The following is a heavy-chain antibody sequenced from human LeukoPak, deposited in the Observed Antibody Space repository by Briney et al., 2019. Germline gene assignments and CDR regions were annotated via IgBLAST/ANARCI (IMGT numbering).Heavy chain of an antibody. V-gene: IGHV3-23*01. CDR1: GFTFSSYA. D-gene: IGHD3-9*01. CDR3: AKAEGYDILTGLDY. J-gene: IGHJ4*02. CDR2: IGTSGGST. Sequence: GGSLRLSCATSGFTFSSYAMSWVRQAPGKGLDSVSGIGTSGGSTYYSDSVKGRFTISRDNSKNTLYLQMNSLRTEDTAVYYCAKAEGYDILTGLDYWGQGTLVTVSS.